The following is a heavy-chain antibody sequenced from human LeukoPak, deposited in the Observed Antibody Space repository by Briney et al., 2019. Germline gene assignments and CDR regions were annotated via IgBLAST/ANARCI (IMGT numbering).Heavy chain of an antibody. D-gene: IGHD1-26*01. CDR3: SKDASGSYYDEAFDI. CDR1: GFTFADYA. V-gene: IGHV3-9*03. J-gene: IGHJ3*02. Sequence: GGSLRLSCAASGFTFADYAMPWVRQAPGQGLEWFSGISGNSGSIGYADSVKCRFTIPRDNAKNSLSLQMTSMRAQALAWYYCSKDASGSYYDEAFDIWGQGTMVTVSS. CDR2: ISGNSGSI.